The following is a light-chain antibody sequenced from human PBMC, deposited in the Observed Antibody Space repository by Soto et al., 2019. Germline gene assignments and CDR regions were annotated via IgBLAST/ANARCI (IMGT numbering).Light chain of an antibody. CDR3: QQYNTWWT. CDR1: QSVSGN. J-gene: IGKJ1*01. Sequence: EIVMTQSPATLSVSPGERATLSCRASQSVSGNLAWYQQKPGQAPRLLIYGASSRATGIPARFSGSGSGTEFTLTISSLQSEDFAVYYCQQYNTWWTFGQGTKVEI. CDR2: GAS. V-gene: IGKV3-15*01.